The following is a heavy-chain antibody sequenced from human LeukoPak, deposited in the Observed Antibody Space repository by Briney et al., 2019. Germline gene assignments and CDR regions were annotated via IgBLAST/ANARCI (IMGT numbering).Heavy chain of an antibody. CDR3: ARGQARLSWFDP. V-gene: IGHV4-59*08. CDR1: GGSISSYY. Sequence: SETLSLTCTVSGGSISSYYWSWIRQPPGKGLEWIGYIYYSGSTNYNPSLKSRVTISVDTSKNQFSPKLSSVTAADTAVYYCARGQARLSWFDPWGQGTLVTVSS. D-gene: IGHD6-19*01. J-gene: IGHJ5*02. CDR2: IYYSGST.